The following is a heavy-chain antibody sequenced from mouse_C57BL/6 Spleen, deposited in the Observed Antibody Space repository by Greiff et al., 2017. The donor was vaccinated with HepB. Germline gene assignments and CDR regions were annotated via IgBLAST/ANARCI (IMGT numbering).Heavy chain of an antibody. Sequence: VQLQQSGAELVRPGTSVKLSCKASGYTFTSYWMHWVKQRPGQGLEWIGVIDPSDSYTNYNQKFKGKATLTVDTSSSTAYMQLSSLTSEDSAVYYCAREGLSYYWGQGTLVTVSA. D-gene: IGHD2-10*01. CDR3: AREGLSYY. CDR1: GYTFTSYW. V-gene: IGHV1-59*01. J-gene: IGHJ3*01. CDR2: IDPSDSYT.